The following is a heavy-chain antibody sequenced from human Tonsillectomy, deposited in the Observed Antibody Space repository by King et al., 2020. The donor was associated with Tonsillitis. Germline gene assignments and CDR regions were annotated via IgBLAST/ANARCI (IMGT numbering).Heavy chain of an antibody. CDR1: GFSISGFY. CDR2: ISSSSDYT. D-gene: IGHD6-13*01. Sequence: VQLVESGGGLVKPGGSLRLTCAASGFSISGFYMSWIRQAPGKGLEWVSHISSSSDYTNYADFVKGRFTISRDNAKNSLFLEMNSLRADDTAVYYCARDLHYSSPWFFPWGQGTLVTVSS. J-gene: IGHJ5*02. V-gene: IGHV3-11*05. CDR3: ARDLHYSSPWFFP.